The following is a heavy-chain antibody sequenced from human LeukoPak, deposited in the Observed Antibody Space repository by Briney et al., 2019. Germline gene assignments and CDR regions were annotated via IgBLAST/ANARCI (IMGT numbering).Heavy chain of an antibody. Sequence: PGGSLRLSCAASGFTFSSYWMSWVRQAPGKGLEWVANIKQDGSEKYYVDSVEGRFTISRDNAKNSLYLQMNSLRAEDTAVYYCARDQFGSGWNFDYWGQGTLVTVSS. V-gene: IGHV3-7*01. CDR2: IKQDGSEK. CDR3: ARDQFGSGWNFDY. D-gene: IGHD6-19*01. J-gene: IGHJ4*02. CDR1: GFTFSSYW.